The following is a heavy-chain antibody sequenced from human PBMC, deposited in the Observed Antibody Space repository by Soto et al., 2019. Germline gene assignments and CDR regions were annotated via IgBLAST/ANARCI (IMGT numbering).Heavy chain of an antibody. V-gene: IGHV4-30-4*01. Sequence: SETLSLTCTVSGGSISSGDYYWSWIRQPPGKGLEWIGYIYYSGSTYYNPSLKSRVTISVDTSKNQFSLKLSSVTAADTAVYYCARDKWIDYYGSGSYTRKKTEYYYYGMDVWGQGTTVTVSS. CDR3: ARDKWIDYYGSGSYTRKKTEYYYYGMDV. D-gene: IGHD3-10*01. CDR2: IYYSGST. CDR1: GGSISSGDYY. J-gene: IGHJ6*02.